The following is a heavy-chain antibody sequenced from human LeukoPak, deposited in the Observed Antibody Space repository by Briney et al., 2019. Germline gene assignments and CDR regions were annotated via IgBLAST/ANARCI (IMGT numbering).Heavy chain of an antibody. CDR3: ARGPRYSFY. D-gene: IGHD6-13*01. J-gene: IGHJ4*02. CDR1: GFFVSHNY. V-gene: IGHV3-53*01. Sequence: GGSLRLSCAASGFFVSHNYMTWVRQALGKGLEWISVIYIDGTTYYADSVKGRFTISRDQANNTLYLQMNTLRDEDTAVYYCARGPRYSFYWGQGTLVSVSS. CDR2: IYIDGTT.